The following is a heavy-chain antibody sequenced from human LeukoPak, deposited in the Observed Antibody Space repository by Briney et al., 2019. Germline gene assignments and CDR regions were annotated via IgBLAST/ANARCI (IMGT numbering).Heavy chain of an antibody. Sequence: PGGSLRLSCEASGFLFEEYGMSSIRQRPGKGLEWVAGISWNGLSIHYADSVKGRFTISRDDAKKSLFLHMDGLSAEDTAFYYCARRGGYCSGDCYPDNWGQGTLVIVSS. CDR3: ARRGGYCSGDCYPDN. D-gene: IGHD2-21*02. V-gene: IGHV3-20*04. J-gene: IGHJ4*02. CDR2: ISWNGLSI. CDR1: GFLFEEYG.